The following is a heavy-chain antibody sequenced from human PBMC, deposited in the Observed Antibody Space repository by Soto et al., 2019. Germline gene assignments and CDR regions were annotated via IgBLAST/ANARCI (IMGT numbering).Heavy chain of an antibody. CDR2: ISYDGSNK. Sequence: GGSLRLSCAASGFTFSSYAMHWVRQAPGKGLEWVAVISYDGSNKYYADSVKGRFTISRDNSKNTLYLQMNSLRAEDTAVYYCAKFSGYDLDFDYWGQGALVTVSS. CDR1: GFTFSSYA. V-gene: IGHV3-30-3*02. CDR3: AKFSGYDLDFDY. J-gene: IGHJ4*02. D-gene: IGHD5-12*01.